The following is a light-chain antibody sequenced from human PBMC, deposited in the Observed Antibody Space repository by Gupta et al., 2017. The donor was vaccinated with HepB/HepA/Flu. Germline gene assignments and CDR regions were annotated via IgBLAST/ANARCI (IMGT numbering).Light chain of an antibody. Sequence: DIQLTQSPSFLSASVGDRVTITCRASQGISSYLAWYKKKPGKAPKLLIYAASILQRLVKSRFSGSGDGTEFTLTMSSRQPEDFASYYCQQLNSDHRMRSLGEGTKLEIK. CDR3: QQLNSDHRMRS. J-gene: IGKJ2*04. V-gene: IGKV1-9*01. CDR2: AAS. CDR1: QGISSY.